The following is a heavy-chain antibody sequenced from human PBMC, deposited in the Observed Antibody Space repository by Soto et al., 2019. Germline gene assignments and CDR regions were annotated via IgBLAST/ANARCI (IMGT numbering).Heavy chain of an antibody. D-gene: IGHD4-17*01. Sequence: GGSLRLSCAASGFTFSSYAMHWVRQARGKGLEWVAVISYDGSNKYYADSVKGRFTISRDNSKNTLYLQMNSLRPEDTAVYYCARDLGFGDYASGLDYWGQVTLITVSS. J-gene: IGHJ4*02. CDR2: ISYDGSNK. CDR1: GFTFSSYA. V-gene: IGHV3-30-3*01. CDR3: ARDLGFGDYASGLDY.